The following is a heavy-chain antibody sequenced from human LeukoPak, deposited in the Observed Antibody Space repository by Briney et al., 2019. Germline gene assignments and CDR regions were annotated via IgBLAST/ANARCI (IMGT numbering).Heavy chain of an antibody. CDR3: ARKYLSIVVVPAATQNWFDP. CDR1: GYTFTIYD. V-gene: IGHV1-8*01. D-gene: IGHD2-2*01. CDR2: MNPNSGNT. J-gene: IGHJ5*02. Sequence: ASVKVSFKASGYTFTIYDINWVRQATGQGLEWMGWMNPNSGNTGYAQKFQGRVTMTRNTSISTAYMELSSLRSEDTAVYYCARKYLSIVVVPAATQNWFDPWGQGTLVTVSS.